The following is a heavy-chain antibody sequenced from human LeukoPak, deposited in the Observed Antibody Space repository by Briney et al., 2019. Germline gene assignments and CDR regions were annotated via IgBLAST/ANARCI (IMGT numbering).Heavy chain of an antibody. CDR2: IYSRGST. V-gene: IGHV4-4*07. J-gene: IGHJ4*02. D-gene: IGHD6-13*01. CDR1: GDSISSYS. CDR3: ARLINKPIAATGTGPFDH. Sequence: SETLSLTCTVSGDSISSYSWSWIRQPAGKGLEWIGRIYSRGSTKYNPSLKSRVTMSLDTSKKQFSLELRSVTAADTAVYYCARLINKPIAATGTGPFDHWGQGTLVTVSS.